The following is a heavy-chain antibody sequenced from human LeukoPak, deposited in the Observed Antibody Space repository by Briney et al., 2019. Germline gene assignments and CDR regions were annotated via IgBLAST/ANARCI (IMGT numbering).Heavy chain of an antibody. CDR1: GFTFDDYA. CDR2: ISWNSGSI. D-gene: IGHD4-23*01. J-gene: IGHJ4*02. CDR3: AKDMRGQGGNAFDY. V-gene: IGHV3-9*01. Sequence: GRSLRLSCAASGFTFDDYAMHWVRQAPGKGLEWVSRISWNSGSIGYADSVKGRFTISRDNAKNSLYLQMHSLRAEDTALYYCAKDMRGQGGNAFDYWGQGTLVTVSS.